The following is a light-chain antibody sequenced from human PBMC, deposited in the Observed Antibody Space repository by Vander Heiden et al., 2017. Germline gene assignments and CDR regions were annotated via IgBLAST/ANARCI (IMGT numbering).Light chain of an antibody. Sequence: DIQMTQSPSSLSASVGNRVPITCQASQDISNYLNWYQQKPGKAPKLPVFEASNLETGVPSRFSGSGSGTEFTFTISSLQPEDFATYYCQQDDNLPYTFGQGTKLEIK. J-gene: IGKJ2*01. CDR2: EAS. V-gene: IGKV1-33*01. CDR1: QDISNY. CDR3: QQDDNLPYT.